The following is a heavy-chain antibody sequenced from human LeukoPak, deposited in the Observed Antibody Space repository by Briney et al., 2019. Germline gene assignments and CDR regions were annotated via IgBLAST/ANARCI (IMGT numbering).Heavy chain of an antibody. CDR1: GFTFSSYA. J-gene: IGHJ4*02. Sequence: GGSLRLSCAASGFTFSSYAMSWVRQAPGKGLEWVSSISASGGSTYYADSVKGRFTISRDNSKNSLHLQMNSLRAEDTAVYYCPRGSSGPDYWGQGTLVTVSS. CDR2: ISASGGST. V-gene: IGHV3-23*01. D-gene: IGHD6-19*01. CDR3: PRGSSGPDY.